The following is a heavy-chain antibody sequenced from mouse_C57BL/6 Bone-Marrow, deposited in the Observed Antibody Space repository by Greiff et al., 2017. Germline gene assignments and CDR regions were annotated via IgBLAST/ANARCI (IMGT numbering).Heavy chain of an antibody. CDR2: IYPGSGST. Sequence: VQLQQSGAELVQPGASVKMSCKASGYTFTSYWITWVKQRPGQGLEWIGDIYPGSGSTNYNEKFKSKATLTVDPSSSTAYMQLSSLTSEDSAVYYCARPYYSNYWYFDVWGTGTTVTGSS. V-gene: IGHV1-55*01. CDR3: ARPYYSNYWYFDV. D-gene: IGHD2-5*01. CDR1: GYTFTSYW. J-gene: IGHJ1*03.